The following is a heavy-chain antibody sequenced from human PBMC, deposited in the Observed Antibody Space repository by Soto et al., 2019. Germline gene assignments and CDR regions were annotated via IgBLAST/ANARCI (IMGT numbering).Heavy chain of an antibody. J-gene: IGHJ6*02. CDR3: ARDRIHYGSGNYYYYGMDV. CDR2: IYSGGST. Sequence: GESLKISCAASGFTVSSNYMSWVRQAPGKGLEWVSVIYSGGSTYYADSVKGRFTISRDNSKNTLYLQMDSLRAEDTAVYYCARDRIHYGSGNYYYYGMDVWGQGTTVTVSS. D-gene: IGHD3-10*01. V-gene: IGHV3-53*01. CDR1: GFTVSSNY.